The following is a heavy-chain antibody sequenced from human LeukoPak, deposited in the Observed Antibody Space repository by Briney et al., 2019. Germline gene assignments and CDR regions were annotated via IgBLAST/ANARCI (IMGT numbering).Heavy chain of an antibody. CDR2: ISYDGSNK. CDR3: ARDLDVH. J-gene: IGHJ4*02. Sequence: PGRSLRPSCAASGFTFSSYAMHWVRQAPGKGLEWVAVISYDGSNKYYADSVKGRFTISRDNSKNTLYLQMNSLRAEDTAVYCCARDLDVHWGQGTLVTVSS. CDR1: GFTFSSYA. D-gene: IGHD6-6*01. V-gene: IGHV3-30-3*01.